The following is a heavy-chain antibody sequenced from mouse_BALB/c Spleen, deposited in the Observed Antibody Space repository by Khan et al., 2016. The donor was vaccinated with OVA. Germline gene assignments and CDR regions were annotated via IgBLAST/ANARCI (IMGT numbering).Heavy chain of an antibody. J-gene: IGHJ3*01. V-gene: IGHV1-80*01. CDR2: IYPGDGNT. CDR3: ARLGYWLAY. Sequence: QVQLQQSGAELVRPGSSVKISCKASGYAFSSYWMNWVKQRPGQGLEWIGQIYPGDGNTHYNGNFKGKATLTADKSSSTAYMQLSSLASEVSAVYFCARLGYWLAYWGQGTLVTVSA. CDR1: GYAFSSYW. D-gene: IGHD2-14*01.